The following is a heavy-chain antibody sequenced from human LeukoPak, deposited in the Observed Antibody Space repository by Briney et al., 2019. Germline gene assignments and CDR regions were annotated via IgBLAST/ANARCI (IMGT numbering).Heavy chain of an antibody. V-gene: IGHV1-69*13. Sequence: ASVKVSCKASGGTFSSFTITWVRQAPGQGLEWMRGIIPIFDTPTYAQKFQGRVTITADESTSTAYLELSSLRSEDTAVYYCAREDPVWSGSYAPGFDYWGQGTLVTVSS. CDR3: AREDPVWSGSYAPGFDY. CDR2: IIPIFDTP. D-gene: IGHD1-26*01. J-gene: IGHJ4*02. CDR1: GGTFSSFT.